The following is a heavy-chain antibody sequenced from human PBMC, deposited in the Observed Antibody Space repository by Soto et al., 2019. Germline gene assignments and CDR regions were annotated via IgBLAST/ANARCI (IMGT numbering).Heavy chain of an antibody. CDR2: TYYRSKWYN. CDR3: ARVGIAVAASYYYGMDV. V-gene: IGHV6-1*01. J-gene: IGHJ6*02. CDR1: GDSVSSNSAA. D-gene: IGHD6-19*01. Sequence: SETLSLTCAISGDSVSSNSAAWNWIRQSPSRGLEWLGRTYYRSKWYNDYAVSVKSRITINPDTSKNQFSLQLNSVTPEDTAVYYCARVGIAVAASYYYGMDVWGQGTTVTVSS.